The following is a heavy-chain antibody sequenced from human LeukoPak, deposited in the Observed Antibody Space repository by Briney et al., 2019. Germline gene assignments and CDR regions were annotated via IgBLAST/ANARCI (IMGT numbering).Heavy chain of an antibody. Sequence: LPGGSLRLSCAASGFTVSSNYMSWVRQAPGKGLEWVSVIYSGGSTYYADSVKGRFTISRHNSKNTLYLQMNSLRAEDTAVYYCARENYDYVWGSYRSHWFDPWGQGTLVTVSS. D-gene: IGHD3-16*02. CDR1: GFTVSSNY. CDR2: IYSGGST. J-gene: IGHJ5*02. CDR3: ARENYDYVWGSYRSHWFDP. V-gene: IGHV3-53*04.